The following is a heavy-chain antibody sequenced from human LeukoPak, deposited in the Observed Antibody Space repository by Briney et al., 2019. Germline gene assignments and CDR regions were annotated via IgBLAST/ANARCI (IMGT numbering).Heavy chain of an antibody. CDR1: GLPFSSNY. D-gene: IGHD3-22*01. CDR3: ASGSTSSGYRLAY. V-gene: IGHV3-53*01. J-gene: IGHJ4*02. CDR2: IYSGDRT. Sequence: PGGSLSLSCAVSGLPFSSNYMSWVRKAQGKGLEWVSVIYSGDRTNYADSVKCRFTISRDNSKNTLYLQMNSLRVEDTAVYYCASGSTSSGYRLAYWGQGTLVTVSS.